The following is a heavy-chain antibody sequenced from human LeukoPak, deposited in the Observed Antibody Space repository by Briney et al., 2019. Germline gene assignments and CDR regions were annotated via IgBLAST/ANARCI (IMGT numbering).Heavy chain of an antibody. J-gene: IGHJ3*01. Sequence: GGSLRLSCAASGLTFHNTWMHWIRQAPGKGLVWFSRIISDGITTTYADSVKGRFTISRDNAKNTLYLQMNSLRADDTAVYYCAADGEYAFLVWGQGTMVTVSS. V-gene: IGHV3-74*01. CDR1: GLTFHNTW. D-gene: IGHD2/OR15-2a*01. CDR3: AADGEYAFLV. CDR2: IISDGITT.